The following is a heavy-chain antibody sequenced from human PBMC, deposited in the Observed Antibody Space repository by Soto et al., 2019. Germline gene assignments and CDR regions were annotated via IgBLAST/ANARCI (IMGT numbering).Heavy chain of an antibody. CDR2: ISGSGGST. D-gene: IGHD2-2*01. CDR3: AKTLPRARTNIPHYFDY. CDR1: GFTFSSYA. Sequence: GGSLRLSCAASGFTFSSYAMSWVRQAPGKGLEWVSAISGSGGSTYYADSVKGRFTISRDNSKNTLYLQMNSLRAEDTAVYYCAKTLPRARTNIPHYFDYWGQGTLVTVSS. J-gene: IGHJ4*02. V-gene: IGHV3-23*01.